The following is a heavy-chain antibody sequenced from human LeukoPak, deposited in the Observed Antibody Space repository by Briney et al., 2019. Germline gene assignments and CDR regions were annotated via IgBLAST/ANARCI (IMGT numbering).Heavy chain of an antibody. Sequence: GGSLRLSCAASGFTFSSYAMDWVRQAPGMGLEWVSGISASGDSTYYADSVKGRFTISRDNSNSALYLQMNSLRAEDTAVYYCAKEWTSAWSEGYVDYWGQGTLATVSS. D-gene: IGHD6-19*01. V-gene: IGHV3-23*01. CDR2: ISASGDST. CDR1: GFTFSSYA. J-gene: IGHJ4*02. CDR3: AKEWTSAWSEGYVDY.